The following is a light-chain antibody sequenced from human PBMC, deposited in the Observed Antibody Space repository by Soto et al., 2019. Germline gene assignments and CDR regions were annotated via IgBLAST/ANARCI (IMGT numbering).Light chain of an antibody. Sequence: DIRMTQSPSTLSASVGDRVTITCRASQSISSWLAWYQKKPGKAPKLLIYDASSLESGVPSRFSGSGSGTEFTLTINRMQPDDFATYYCQQYNSLGFGQGTKVDIK. CDR1: QSISSW. CDR3: QQYNSLG. J-gene: IGKJ1*01. V-gene: IGKV1-5*01. CDR2: DAS.